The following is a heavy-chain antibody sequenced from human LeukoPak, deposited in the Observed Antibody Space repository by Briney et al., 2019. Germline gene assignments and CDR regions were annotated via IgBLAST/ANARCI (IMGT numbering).Heavy chain of an antibody. Sequence: SETPSLTCAVYGGSFSGYYWSWIRQPPGKGLEWIGEINHSGSTNYNPSLKSRVTISVDTSKNQFSLKLSSVTAADTAVYYCARRSRGYRVDYWGQGTLVTVSS. CDR1: GGSFSGYY. D-gene: IGHD5-18*01. J-gene: IGHJ4*02. V-gene: IGHV4-34*01. CDR3: ARRSRGYRVDY. CDR2: INHSGST.